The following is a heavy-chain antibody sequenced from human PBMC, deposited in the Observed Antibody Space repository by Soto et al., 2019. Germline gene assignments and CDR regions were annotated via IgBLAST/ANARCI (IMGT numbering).Heavy chain of an antibody. J-gene: IGHJ5*02. CDR3: ARSYSGYDSGWFDP. V-gene: IGHV4-59*01. CDR2: IYYSGST. D-gene: IGHD5-12*01. CDR1: GGSISSYY. Sequence: PSETLSLTCTVSGGSISSYYWSWIRQPPGKGLEWIGYIYYSGSTNYNPSLKSRVTISVDTSKNQFSLKLSSVTAADTAVYYCARSYSGYDSGWFDPWGQGTLVTVSS.